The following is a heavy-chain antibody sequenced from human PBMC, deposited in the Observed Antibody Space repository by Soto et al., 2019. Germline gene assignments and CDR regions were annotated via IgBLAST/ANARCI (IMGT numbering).Heavy chain of an antibody. CDR2: IYPGDHET. J-gene: IGHJ4*02. CDR3: ARSPGSSPYFDD. CDR1: GYTFSNFW. D-gene: IGHD1-26*01. V-gene: IGHV5-51*01. Sequence: GESLKISCQCSGYTFSNFWIGWVRQLPGKGLEWMGIIYPGDHETRYSPSFDGKVTISADNSINTAYLQWNSREAWDTAFYFCARSPGSSPYFDDRGQGALVTVSS.